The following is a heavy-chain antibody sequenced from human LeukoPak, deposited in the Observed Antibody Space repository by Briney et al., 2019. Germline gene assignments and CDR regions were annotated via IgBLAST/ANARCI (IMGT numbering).Heavy chain of an antibody. Sequence: AASVKVSCKASGYTFTSYGISWVRQAPGQGVEWMGWISAYNTNTNYSQKLQGRVTMTTATSTSTAYMELRSLRSDDTAVYYCAIENYYDSSGYYRWGQGTLVTVSS. CDR2: ISAYNTNT. CDR1: GYTFTSYG. J-gene: IGHJ5*02. D-gene: IGHD3-22*01. V-gene: IGHV1-18*01. CDR3: AIENYYDSSGYYR.